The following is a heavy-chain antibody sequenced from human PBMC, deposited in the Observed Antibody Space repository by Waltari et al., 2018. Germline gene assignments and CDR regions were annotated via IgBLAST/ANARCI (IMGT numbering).Heavy chain of an antibody. CDR3: AKLATSSDHGGGWLDS. D-gene: IGHD3-16*01. Sequence: ELQLVESGGGLIQPGGSLRLSCAASEFSVNDNSIKWVRQAPGKGLEWVAIIYRGENTYFADSVKGRFSISRDNSKNTVYLQINSLRVDDTAVYYCAKLATSSDHGGGWLDSWGQGTLVTVSS. CDR2: IYRGENT. CDR1: EFSVNDNS. J-gene: IGHJ5*01. V-gene: IGHV3-53*01.